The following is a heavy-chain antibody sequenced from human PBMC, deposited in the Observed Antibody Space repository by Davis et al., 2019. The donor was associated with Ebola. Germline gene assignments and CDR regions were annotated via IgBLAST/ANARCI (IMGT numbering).Heavy chain of an antibody. D-gene: IGHD6-19*01. J-gene: IGHJ6*02. CDR3: ARDGYSSGWDRTSYGMDV. V-gene: IGHV3-30*03. Sequence: GESLKISCAASGFTFSSYGMHWVRQAPGKGLEWVAVISYDGSNKYYADSVKGRFTISRDNSKNTLYLQMNSLRSDDTAVYYCARDGYSSGWDRTSYGMDVWGQGTTVTVSS. CDR2: ISYDGSNK. CDR1: GFTFSSYG.